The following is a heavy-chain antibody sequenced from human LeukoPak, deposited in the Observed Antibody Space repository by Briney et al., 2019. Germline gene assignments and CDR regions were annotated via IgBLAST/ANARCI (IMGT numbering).Heavy chain of an antibody. J-gene: IGHJ6*03. CDR3: ARRGQVATITDYYYYYYMDV. CDR2: IIPIFGTA. CDR1: GGTFSSYA. V-gene: IGHV1-69*06. D-gene: IGHD5-12*01. Sequence: SVKVSCKASGGTFSSYAISWVRQAPGQGLEWMGGIIPIFGTANYAQKFQGRVTITADKSTSTAYMELSSLRSEDTAVYYCARRGQVATITDYYYYYYMDVWGKGTTVTVSS.